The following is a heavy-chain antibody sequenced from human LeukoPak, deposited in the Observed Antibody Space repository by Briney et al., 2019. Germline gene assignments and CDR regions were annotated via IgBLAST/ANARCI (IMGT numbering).Heavy chain of an antibody. Sequence: EGSLRLSCAASGFTVSSNYMSWVRQAPGKGLEWVSVIYSGGSTYYADSVKGRFTISRDNSKNTLYLQMNSLRAEDTAVYYCARDWPHYYYYGMDVWGQGTTVTVSS. CDR3: ARDWPHYYYYGMDV. CDR1: GFTVSSNY. CDR2: IYSGGST. J-gene: IGHJ6*02. V-gene: IGHV3-53*01.